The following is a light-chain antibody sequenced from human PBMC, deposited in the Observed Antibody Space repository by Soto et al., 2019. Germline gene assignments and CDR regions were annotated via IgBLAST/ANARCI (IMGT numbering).Light chain of an antibody. CDR3: LQDHNLLT. CDR1: QGIGSD. J-gene: IGKJ4*01. V-gene: IGKV1-6*01. CDR2: AVS. Sequence: ALEMTQSPSSLSASVGDRVTITCRASQGIGSDLAWYQQRPGKAPQLLIYAVSRLQSGIPSRFSGSGSGTDFTLTISSLQIEDFATYYCLQDHNLLTFGGGTKVEI.